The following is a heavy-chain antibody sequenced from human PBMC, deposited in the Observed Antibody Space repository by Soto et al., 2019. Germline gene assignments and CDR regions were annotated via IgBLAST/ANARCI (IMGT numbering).Heavy chain of an antibody. Sequence: QVQLVQSGAEVKKPGASVKVSCKASGYTFTSYDINWVRQATGQGLEWMGWMNPNSGNTGYAQKFQGRVTMTRNTSISTAYMELSSLRSEDTAVYYCASYLGYCSGGSCYPPRDYYYYMDVWGKGTTVTVSS. CDR2: MNPNSGNT. J-gene: IGHJ6*03. CDR1: GYTFTSYD. V-gene: IGHV1-8*01. CDR3: ASYLGYCSGGSCYPPRDYYYYMDV. D-gene: IGHD2-15*01.